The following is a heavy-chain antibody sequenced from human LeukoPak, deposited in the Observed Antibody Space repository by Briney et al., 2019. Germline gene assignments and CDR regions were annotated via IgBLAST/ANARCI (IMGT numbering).Heavy chain of an antibody. V-gene: IGHV3-33*06. Sequence: RSLRLSCAASGFTFSTYGMHWVRQAPGKGLEWVAVIWYDGSNKYYADSVKGRFTISRDNSKNTLYLQMNSLRAEDTAVYYCAKDFHPYCSSTSCYGSTDYWGQGTLVTVSS. CDR3: AKDFHPYCSSTSCYGSTDY. J-gene: IGHJ4*02. CDR1: GFTFSTYG. CDR2: IWYDGSNK. D-gene: IGHD2-2*01.